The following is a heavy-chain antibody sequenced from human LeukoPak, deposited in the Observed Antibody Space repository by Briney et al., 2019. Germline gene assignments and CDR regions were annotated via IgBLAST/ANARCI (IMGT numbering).Heavy chain of an antibody. CDR3: ARPVDCGGDCSYFDY. V-gene: IGHV4-59*12. CDR2: IYYSGST. D-gene: IGHD2-21*02. Sequence: SETLSLTCTVSGGSISSYYWSWIRQPPGKGLEWIGSIYYSGSTYYSPSLKSRVTISVNTSKKQFSLKLSSVTAADTAVYYCARPVDCGGDCSYFDYWGQGTLVTVSS. CDR1: GGSISSYY. J-gene: IGHJ4*02.